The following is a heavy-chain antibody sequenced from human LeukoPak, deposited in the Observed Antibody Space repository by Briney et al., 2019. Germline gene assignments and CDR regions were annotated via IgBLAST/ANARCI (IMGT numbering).Heavy chain of an antibody. CDR1: GDSIRSSSYY. CDR3: ARHLFGGMVSYDY. D-gene: IGHD3-16*01. Sequence: SETLSLTCTVSGDSIRSSSYYWGWIRQPPGKGLEWIGSIYYSGNTYYKPSLKSRVTISLDTSKNLFSLKLRSVTAADTAVYFCARHLFGGMVSYDYWGQGTLVTVSS. V-gene: IGHV4-39*01. CDR2: IYYSGNT. J-gene: IGHJ4*02.